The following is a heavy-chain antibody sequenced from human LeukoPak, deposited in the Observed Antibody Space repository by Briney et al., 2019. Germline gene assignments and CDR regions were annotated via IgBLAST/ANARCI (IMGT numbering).Heavy chain of an antibody. CDR2: INHSGST. D-gene: IGHD2-15*01. V-gene: IGHV4-34*01. J-gene: IGHJ6*02. CDR3: ARGGRYCSGGSCYPLYYYGMDV. Sequence: PSETLSLTCAVYGGSFSGYYWSWIRQPPGKGLEWIGEINHSGSTNYNPSLKSRVTISVDTSKNQFSLKLSSVTAADTAVYYCARGGRYCSGGSCYPLYYYGMDVWGQGTTVTVSS. CDR1: GGSFSGYY.